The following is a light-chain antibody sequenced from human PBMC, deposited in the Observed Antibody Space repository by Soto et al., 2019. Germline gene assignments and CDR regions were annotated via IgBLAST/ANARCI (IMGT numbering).Light chain of an antibody. CDR1: QSLLHSNGYNY. J-gene: IGKJ1*01. CDR3: MQALQTPT. Sequence: ASISCRSSQSLLHSNGYNYLDWYLQKPGQSPQLLIYLGSNRASGVPDRFSGSGSGTDFTLKISRVEAEDVGVYYCMQALQTPTFGQGTKVDIK. CDR2: LGS. V-gene: IGKV2-28*01.